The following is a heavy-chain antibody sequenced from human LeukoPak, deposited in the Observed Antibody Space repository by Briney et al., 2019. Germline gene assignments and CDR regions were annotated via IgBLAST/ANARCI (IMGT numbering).Heavy chain of an antibody. Sequence: GGSLRLSCAASGFTFSSYSMNWVRQAPGKGLEWVSYISSSGNTVSYADSLKGRFAISRDNAKNSLYLQMNSLRAEDTAVYYCTGVAGTPHWGQGTLVTVSS. V-gene: IGHV3-48*01. D-gene: IGHD6-19*01. CDR2: ISSSGNTV. J-gene: IGHJ4*02. CDR1: GFTFSSYS. CDR3: TGVAGTPH.